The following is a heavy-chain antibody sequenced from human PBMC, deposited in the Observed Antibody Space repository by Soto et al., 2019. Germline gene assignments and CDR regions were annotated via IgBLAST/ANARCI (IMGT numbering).Heavy chain of an antibody. V-gene: IGHV1-69*01. CDR3: ASIYRAAGHFDY. D-gene: IGHD6-13*01. J-gene: IGHJ4*02. CDR1: GGTFSSYA. Sequence: QVQLVQSWAVVKKPGSSVKVSCKASGGTFSSYAISWVRQAPGQGLEWMGGIIPIFGTANYAQKFQGRVTITADESTSTAYMELSSLRSEDTAVYYCASIYRAAGHFDYWGQGTLVTVSS. CDR2: IIPIFGTA.